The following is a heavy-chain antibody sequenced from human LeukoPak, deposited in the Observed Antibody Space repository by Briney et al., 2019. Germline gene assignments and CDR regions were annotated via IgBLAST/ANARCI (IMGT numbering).Heavy chain of an antibody. J-gene: IGHJ4*02. V-gene: IGHV3-7*05. CDR3: ARDDRYTSWN. D-gene: IGHD5-18*01. CDR1: GFTFRSYW. Sequence: GGSLRLSCAVSGFTFRSYWMSWVRQGPGKGLEWVANIKQDGSEIYYVDSVKGRFTISRDNAKSSLDLQIYWQRAQYTAVYYCARDDRYTSWNWGQGTLVTVSS. CDR2: IKQDGSEI.